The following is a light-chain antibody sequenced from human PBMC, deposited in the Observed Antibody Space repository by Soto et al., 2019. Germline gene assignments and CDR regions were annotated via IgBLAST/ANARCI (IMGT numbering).Light chain of an antibody. CDR2: SNN. J-gene: IGLJ2*01. CDR3: ATSDDSLYAVL. CDR1: SSNIGTYG. V-gene: IGLV1-44*01. Sequence: QSVLTQPPSASGTPGQRVTISCSGSSSNIGTYGVNWYQQLPGTDPKFLIYSNNLRPSAVPDRFSGSNTGTTASPAISGRQSEDEADYYCATSDDSLYAVLFGAGTKLTVL.